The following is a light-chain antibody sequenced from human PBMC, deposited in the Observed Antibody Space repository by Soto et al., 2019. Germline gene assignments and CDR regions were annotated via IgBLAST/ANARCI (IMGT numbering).Light chain of an antibody. CDR1: QSVGGD. J-gene: IGKJ4*01. CDR2: GAS. V-gene: IGKV3-15*01. CDR3: QQYENWPQLT. Sequence: ERVMTQSPATLSVSPGERATLSCRASQSVGGDLAWYQQKPGQAPRLLIYGASSRAPGIPDRFSGSGSGTGFTLTISSLQSEDSAVYYCQQYENWPQLTFGGGTKVEIK.